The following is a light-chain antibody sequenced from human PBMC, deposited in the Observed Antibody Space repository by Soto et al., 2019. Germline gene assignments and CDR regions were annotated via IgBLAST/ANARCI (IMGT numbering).Light chain of an antibody. CDR3: QQYGTSPQT. V-gene: IGKV3-20*01. CDR2: GAS. CDR1: QSVSSSY. Sequence: EIVLTQSPGTLSLSPGERATLSCRASQSVSSSYLAWYQQKLGQAPRLLIYGASSRATGIPDRFSGSGSGTEFTLTISRLEPEDFAVYYCQQYGTSPQTFGQGTKVDFK. J-gene: IGKJ1*01.